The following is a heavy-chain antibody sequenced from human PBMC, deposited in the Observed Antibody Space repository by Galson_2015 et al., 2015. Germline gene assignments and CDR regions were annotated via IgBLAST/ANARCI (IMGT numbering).Heavy chain of an antibody. CDR1: GFTFSTYD. V-gene: IGHV3-23*01. CDR2: IRSGGSNT. Sequence: SLRLSCAASGFTFSTYDMNWVRQAPGKGLEWVSAIRSGGSNTYYADSVKGRFTIPRDNSKNTLYLQMNSLRAEDTAVYYCAKGRTTDTTFHAFDIWGQGTMVTVSS. D-gene: IGHD4-17*01. CDR3: AKGRTTDTTFHAFDI. J-gene: IGHJ3*02.